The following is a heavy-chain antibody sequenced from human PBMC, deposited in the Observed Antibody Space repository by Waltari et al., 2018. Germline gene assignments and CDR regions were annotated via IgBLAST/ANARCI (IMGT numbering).Heavy chain of an antibody. D-gene: IGHD2-15*01. CDR2: IGSSGSSI. V-gene: IGHV3-48*03. Sequence: EVQLVESGGTLAQPGGSLRLSCVASGFTFSDNEMNWVRQVPGKGLEVVSYIGSSGSSIFYAGSVRGRLTISRDNAENSLYVEMSSLRAEDTALYYCARDGGAYCNXGNCSPFEQWGQGTLVTVSS. J-gene: IGHJ4*02. CDR1: GFTFSDNE. CDR3: ARDGGAYCNXGNCSPFEQ.